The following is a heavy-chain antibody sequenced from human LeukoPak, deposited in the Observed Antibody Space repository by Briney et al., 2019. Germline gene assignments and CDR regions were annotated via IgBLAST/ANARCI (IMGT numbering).Heavy chain of an antibody. CDR2: IIPIFGTA. Sequence: ASVKVSCKASGGTFSSYAISRVRQAPGQGLEWMGGIIPIFGTANYAQKFQGRVTITTDESTSTAYMELSSLRSEDTAVYYCARDGPPGSGYDPWGQGTLVTVSS. J-gene: IGHJ5*02. D-gene: IGHD3-10*01. CDR1: GGTFSSYA. V-gene: IGHV1-69*05. CDR3: ARDGPPGSGYDP.